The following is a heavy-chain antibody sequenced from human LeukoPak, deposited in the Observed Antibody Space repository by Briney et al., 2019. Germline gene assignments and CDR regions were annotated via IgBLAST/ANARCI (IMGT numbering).Heavy chain of an antibody. D-gene: IGHD5-24*01. CDR1: RFTFSSYG. J-gene: IGHJ4*02. CDR3: AKDSEDGHNWAPFDY. V-gene: IGHV3-30*02. CDR2: IRYDGSNI. Sequence: TGGSLRLSCAASRFTFSSYGMHWVRQAPGKGLEWVAFIRYDGSNIYYADSVKGRFTISRDNSKNTLYLQMNSLRAEDTAVYYCAKDSEDGHNWAPFDYWGQGTQVTVSS.